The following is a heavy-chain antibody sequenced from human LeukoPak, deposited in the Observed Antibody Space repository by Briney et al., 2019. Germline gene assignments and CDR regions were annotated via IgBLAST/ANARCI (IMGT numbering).Heavy chain of an antibody. CDR3: ARRDSSSWYGEYYFDY. Sequence: SVKVSCKASGGTFSSYAISWVRQAPGQGLEWMGGIIPIFGTANYAQKFQGRVTITRDTSASTAYMELSSLRSEDTAVYYCARRDSSSWYGEYYFDYWGQGTLVTVSS. D-gene: IGHD6-13*01. CDR1: GGTFSSYA. J-gene: IGHJ4*02. CDR2: IIPIFGTA. V-gene: IGHV1-69*05.